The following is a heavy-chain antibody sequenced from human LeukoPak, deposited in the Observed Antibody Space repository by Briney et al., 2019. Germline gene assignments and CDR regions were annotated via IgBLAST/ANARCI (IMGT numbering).Heavy chain of an antibody. CDR2: INPNSGGT. CDR1: GYTFTGYY. Sequence: ASVKVSCKASGYTFTGYYMHWVRQAPGQGLEWMGWINPNSGGTNYAQKFQGRVTMTRDTSISTAYMKLSRLRSDDTAVYYCARVKRGYIAAAGLTGFDPWGQGTLVTVSS. D-gene: IGHD6-13*01. V-gene: IGHV1-2*02. CDR3: ARVKRGYIAAAGLTGFDP. J-gene: IGHJ5*02.